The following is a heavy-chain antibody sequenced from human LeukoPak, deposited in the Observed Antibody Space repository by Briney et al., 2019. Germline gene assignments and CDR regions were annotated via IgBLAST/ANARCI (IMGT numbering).Heavy chain of an antibody. CDR3: ARGHWFAHLDY. V-gene: IGHV3-7*03. CDR2: IKQDGSEK. J-gene: IGHJ4*02. D-gene: IGHD3-9*01. CDR1: GFTFSSYW. Sequence: GGSLRLSCAASGFTFSSYWMSWVRQAPGKGLEWVANIKQDGSEKYYVDSVKGRFAISRDNSKNTLFLQMNSLRAEDTAVYYCARGHWFAHLDYWGQGTLVTVSS.